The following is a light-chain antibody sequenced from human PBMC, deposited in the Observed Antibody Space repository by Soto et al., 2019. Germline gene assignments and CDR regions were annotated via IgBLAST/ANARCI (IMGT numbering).Light chain of an antibody. Sequence: EIVMTQSPATLSVSPGERATLSCRASQSVSSNLAWYQQKPGQAPRLLIYGAFTRATAIPARFSGSGSGTEFTLTISSLQSEDFAVYYCQQYNNWPPWTFGQGTKVEIK. CDR2: GAF. V-gene: IGKV3-15*01. J-gene: IGKJ1*01. CDR1: QSVSSN. CDR3: QQYNNWPPWT.